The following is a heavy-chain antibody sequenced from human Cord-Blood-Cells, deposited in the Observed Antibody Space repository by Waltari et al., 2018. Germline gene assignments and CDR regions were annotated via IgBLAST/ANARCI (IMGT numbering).Heavy chain of an antibody. D-gene: IGHD5-12*01. V-gene: IGHV1-24*01. CDR1: GYTLTELS. CDR2: FDPEDGET. Sequence: QVQLVQSGAEVKKPGASVKVSCKVSGYTLTELSMHWVRQAPGKGLEWMGGFDPEDGETIYAKKFQGRVTMTEDTSTDTAYMELSSLRSEDTAVYYCATVTPKGSIVATIDDAFDIWGQGTMVTVSS. CDR3: ATVTPKGSIVATIDDAFDI. J-gene: IGHJ3*02.